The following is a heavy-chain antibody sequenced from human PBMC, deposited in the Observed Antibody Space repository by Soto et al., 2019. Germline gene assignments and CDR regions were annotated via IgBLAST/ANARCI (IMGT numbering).Heavy chain of an antibody. V-gene: IGHV3-23*01. CDR2: ISGSGGST. D-gene: IGHD3-3*01. CDR1: GGSISSSSYY. J-gene: IGHJ4*02. Sequence: LQLQESGPGLVKPSETLSLTCTVSGGSISSSSYYWGWIRQPPGKGLEWVSAISGSGGSTYYADSVKGRFTISRDNSKNTLYLQMNSLRAEDTAVYYCAKPGVLRFLEWLPKKLYFDYWGQGTLVTVSS. CDR3: AKPGVLRFLEWLPKKLYFDY.